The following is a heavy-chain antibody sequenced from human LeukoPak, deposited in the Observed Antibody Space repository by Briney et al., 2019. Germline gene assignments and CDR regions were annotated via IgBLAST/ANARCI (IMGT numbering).Heavy chain of an antibody. CDR2: ISGSGGTT. V-gene: IGHV3-23*01. Sequence: GGSLRLSCAASGFTFSSYGMSWVRQAPGKGLEWVSAISGSGGTTYYADSVKGRFTISRVNSMNTLYLQMNSLRAEDTAVYSCAKDRLGALLYFDSWGQGTLVTVSS. D-gene: IGHD1-26*01. J-gene: IGHJ4*02. CDR3: AKDRLGALLYFDS. CDR1: GFTFSSYG.